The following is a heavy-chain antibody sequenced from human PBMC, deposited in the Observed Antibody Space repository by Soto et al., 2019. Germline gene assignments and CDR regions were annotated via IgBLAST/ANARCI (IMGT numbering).Heavy chain of an antibody. V-gene: IGHV4-39*01. CDR3: ASLTYYDFWSGYYPSPWFDP. Sequence: SSETLSLTCTVSGGSISSSSYYWGWIRQPPGKGLEWIGSIYYSGSTYYNPSLKSRVTISVDTSKNQFSLKLSSVTAADTAVYYCASLTYYDFWSGYYPSPWFDPWGQGTLVTVSS. CDR1: GGSISSSSYY. J-gene: IGHJ5*02. D-gene: IGHD3-3*01. CDR2: IYYSGST.